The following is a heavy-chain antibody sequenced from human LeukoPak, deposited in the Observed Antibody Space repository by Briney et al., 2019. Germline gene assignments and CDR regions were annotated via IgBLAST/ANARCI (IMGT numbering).Heavy chain of an antibody. J-gene: IGHJ3*02. V-gene: IGHV4-34*01. CDR3: ARLSVYYDSSGYLAAGI. CDR1: GGSFSGYY. D-gene: IGHD3-22*01. CDR2: INHSGST. Sequence: SETLSLTCAVYGGSFSGYYWSWIRQPPGKGLEWIGEINHSGSTKYNPPLKTRVTISVDTSKNQFSLKLSSVTAADTAVYYCARLSVYYDSSGYLAAGIWGQGTMVTVSS.